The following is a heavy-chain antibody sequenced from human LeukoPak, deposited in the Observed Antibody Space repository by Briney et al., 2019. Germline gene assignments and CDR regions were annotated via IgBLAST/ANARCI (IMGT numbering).Heavy chain of an antibody. D-gene: IGHD1-26*01. V-gene: IGHV3-7*01. CDR2: IKKDGSEK. CDR1: GFTFSNYW. J-gene: IGHJ6*03. CDR3: ARDPYSGNYGNYYYYYMDV. Sequence: GGSLRLSCAASGFTFSNYWMSWVRQAPGKGLEWVANIKKDGSEKKYVDSVKGRFTISRDNAKNSLYLQMNSLRAEDTALYFCARDPYSGNYGNYYYYYMDVWGKGTTVTISS.